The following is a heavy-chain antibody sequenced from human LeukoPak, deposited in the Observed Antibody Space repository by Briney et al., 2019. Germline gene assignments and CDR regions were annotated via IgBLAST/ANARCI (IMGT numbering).Heavy chain of an antibody. CDR2: IYYSGST. CDR1: GGSISTYF. Sequence: PSETLSLTCTVSGGSISTYFWSWIRQPPGKGLEWIGYIYYSGSTNYNPSLKSRVSMSVDTSKNQFSLKLSSVTAADTAVFYCASLRVPGYFDYWGQGTLVTVSS. V-gene: IGHV4-59*12. J-gene: IGHJ4*03. D-gene: IGHD3-16*01. CDR3: ASLRVPGYFDY.